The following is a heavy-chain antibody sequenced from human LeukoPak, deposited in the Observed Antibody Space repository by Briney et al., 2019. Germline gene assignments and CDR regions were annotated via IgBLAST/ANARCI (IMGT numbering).Heavy chain of an antibody. CDR2: IYYSGST. CDR3: ARGWAVAYFDY. CDR1: GGSISSGDYY. V-gene: IGHV4-30-4*08. J-gene: IGHJ4*02. D-gene: IGHD6-19*01. Sequence: SETLSLTCTVSGGSISSGDYYWSWIRQPPGKGLEWIGYIYYSGSTYYNPSLKSRVTISVDTSKNQFSLKLSSVTAADTAVYYCARGWAVAYFDYWGQGTLVTVSS.